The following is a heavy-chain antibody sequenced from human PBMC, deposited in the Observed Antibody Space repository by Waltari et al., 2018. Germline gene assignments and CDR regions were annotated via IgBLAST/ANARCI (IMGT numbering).Heavy chain of an antibody. CDR1: GFTFGDYA. CDR2: IRSKAYGGTT. CDR3: TTDNLDY. V-gene: IGHV3-49*04. J-gene: IGHJ4*02. Sequence: EVQLVESGGGLVQPGRSLRLSCTASGFTFGDYAMSWVRQAPGKGLEWVGFIRSKAYGGTTEYAASVKGRFTISRDDSKSIAYLQMNSLKTEDTAVYYCTTDNLDYWGQGTLVTVSA.